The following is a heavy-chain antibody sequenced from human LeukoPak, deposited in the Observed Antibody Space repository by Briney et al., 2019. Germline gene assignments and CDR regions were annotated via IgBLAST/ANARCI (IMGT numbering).Heavy chain of an antibody. CDR2: ISGSGGST. V-gene: IGHV3-23*01. J-gene: IGHJ4*01. D-gene: IGHD3-22*01. Sequence: PPGGSLRLSCAASGFTFSSYAMSWVRQAPGKGLEWVSAISGSGGSTYYADSVKGRFTISRDNSENTLYLQMNSLRAEDTAVYYCATDRSGYSFFDYWGHGTLVIVSS. CDR3: ATDRSGYSFFDY. CDR1: GFTFSSYA.